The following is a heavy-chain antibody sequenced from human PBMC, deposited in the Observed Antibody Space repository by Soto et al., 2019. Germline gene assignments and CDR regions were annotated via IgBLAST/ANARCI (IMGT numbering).Heavy chain of an antibody. CDR3: ARDQGRAAEMATIDY. D-gene: IGHD5-12*01. CDR1: GYTFTGYY. V-gene: IGHV1-2*02. Sequence: RASVKVSCKASGYTFTGYYMHWVRQAPGQGLEWMGWINPNSGGTNYAQKFQGRVTMTRDTSISTAYMELSRLRSDDTAVYYCARDQGRAAEMATIDYWGQGTLVTVSS. CDR2: INPNSGGT. J-gene: IGHJ4*02.